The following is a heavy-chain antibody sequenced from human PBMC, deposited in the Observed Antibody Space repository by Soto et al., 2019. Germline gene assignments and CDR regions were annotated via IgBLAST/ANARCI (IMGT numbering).Heavy chain of an antibody. J-gene: IGHJ5*02. CDR2: ITDSGVRT. D-gene: IGHD2-2*01. CDR1: GFTFTSYA. Sequence: GGSLRLSCAASGFTFTSYAMNWVRQAPGKGLEWVSAITDSGVRTYYADSVRGRFTITRDNSKNTLYLQMNSRRAEDTAVNYFSKDGSRYCSSTSFLNWFDPWGQGTLVTVSS. CDR3: SKDGSRYCSSTSFLNWFDP. V-gene: IGHV3-23*01.